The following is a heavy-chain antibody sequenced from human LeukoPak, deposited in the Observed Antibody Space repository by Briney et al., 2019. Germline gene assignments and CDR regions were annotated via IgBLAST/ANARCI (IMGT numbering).Heavy chain of an antibody. D-gene: IGHD3-10*02. CDR3: VKFFTGEYVPAFDV. CDR2: ISYDGSNK. Sequence: PGRTLRLSRAASGFTLSIYAMLCVPDAPAKGLEGVADISYDGSNKYYADSARGRFPNPRDNPKNTLHRQMNSLTAEDTSVYYFVKFFTGEYVPAFDVWGGGRMVSVSS. J-gene: IGHJ3*01. V-gene: IGHV3-30*18. CDR1: GFTLSIYA.